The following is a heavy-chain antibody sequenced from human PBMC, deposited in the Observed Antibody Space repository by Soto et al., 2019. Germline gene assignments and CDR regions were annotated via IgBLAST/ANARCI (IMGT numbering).Heavy chain of an antibody. CDR1: GFTFSNAW. V-gene: IGHV3-15*07. CDR3: TTAKYSSTYKPRYNWFDP. CDR2: IKSKTDGGTT. Sequence: GGSLRLSCAASGFTFSNAWMNWVRQAPGKGLEWVGRIKSKTDGGTTDYAAPVKGRFTISRDDSKNTLYLQMNSLKTEDTAVYYCTTAKYSSTYKPRYNWFDPWGQGTLVTV. D-gene: IGHD6-6*01. J-gene: IGHJ5*02.